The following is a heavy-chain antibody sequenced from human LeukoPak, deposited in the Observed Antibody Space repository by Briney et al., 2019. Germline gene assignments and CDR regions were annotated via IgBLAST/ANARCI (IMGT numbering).Heavy chain of an antibody. CDR3: AKAQDIVVAPAAL. V-gene: IGHV3-30*18. D-gene: IGHD2-2*01. CDR1: GFTVSSNY. J-gene: IGHJ4*02. Sequence: GGSLRLSCAASGFTVSSNYMSWVRQAPGKGLEWVAVISYDGSNKYYADSVKGRFTISRDNSKNTLYLQMNSPRAEDTAVYYCAKAQDIVVAPAALWGQGSLVTVSS. CDR2: ISYDGSNK.